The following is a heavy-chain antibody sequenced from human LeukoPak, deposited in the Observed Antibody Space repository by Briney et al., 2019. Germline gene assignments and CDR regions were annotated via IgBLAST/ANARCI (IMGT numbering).Heavy chain of an antibody. J-gene: IGHJ6*04. CDR1: GFPFSNSW. D-gene: IGHD1/OR15-1a*01. V-gene: IGHV3-7*03. CDR3: AGGNSMDV. Sequence: PGGSLRLSCAVSGFPFSNSWMYWVRQAPGKGLEGVANIKKDGSGISYVDSVKGRFIISRDNARISLYLQMNSLRVEDTAVYFCAGGNSMDVWGKGTAVTVSS. CDR2: IKKDGSGI.